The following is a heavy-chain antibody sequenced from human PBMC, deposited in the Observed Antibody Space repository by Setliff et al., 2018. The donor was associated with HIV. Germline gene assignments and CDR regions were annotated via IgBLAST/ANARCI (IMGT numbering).Heavy chain of an antibody. CDR1: GASISTYY. J-gene: IGHJ3*02. CDR3: AKVGPVGAFDI. D-gene: IGHD1-26*01. V-gene: IGHV4-4*07. Sequence: SETLSLTCTVSGASISTYYWNWIRQPAGKGLEWIGRFQISGSTNYNPSLKSRVTMSVDTSKNQFSLKLNSMTAADTAVYYCAKVGPVGAFDIWGQGTMVTVS. CDR2: FQISGST.